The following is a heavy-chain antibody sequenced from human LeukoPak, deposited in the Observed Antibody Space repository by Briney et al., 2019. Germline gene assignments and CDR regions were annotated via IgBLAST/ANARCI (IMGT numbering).Heavy chain of an antibody. CDR1: GFTFSGSA. Sequence: GGSLRLSCAASGFTFSGSAMSWVRQAPGKGLEWVSYISSSSSTIYYADSVKGRFTISRDNAKNSLYLQMNSLRAEDTAVYYCARDQPMYYDFWSGYANAFDIWGQGTMVTVSS. V-gene: IGHV3-48*01. CDR3: ARDQPMYYDFWSGYANAFDI. CDR2: ISSSSSTI. D-gene: IGHD3-3*01. J-gene: IGHJ3*02.